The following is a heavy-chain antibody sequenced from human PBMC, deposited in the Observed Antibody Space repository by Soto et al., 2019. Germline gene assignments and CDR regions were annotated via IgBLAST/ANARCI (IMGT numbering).Heavy chain of an antibody. D-gene: IGHD3-10*01. Sequence: GGSLRLSCAASGFTFSSYWMSWVRQAPGKGLEWVANIKQDGSEKYYVDSVKGRFTISRDNAKNSLYLQMNSLRDEDTAVYYCARDLYYYGSGSGYFDYWGRGTLVTVSS. J-gene: IGHJ4*02. CDR2: IKQDGSEK. CDR1: GFTFSSYW. V-gene: IGHV3-7*01. CDR3: ARDLYYYGSGSGYFDY.